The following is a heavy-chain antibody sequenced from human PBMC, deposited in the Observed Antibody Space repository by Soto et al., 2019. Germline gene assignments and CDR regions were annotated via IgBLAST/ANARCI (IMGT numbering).Heavy chain of an antibody. CDR1: GGSISSGGYS. D-gene: IGHD3-3*01. Sequence: TLSLTCAVSGGSISSGGYSWSWIRQPPGKGLEWIGYIYHSGSTYYNPSLKSRVTISVDRSKNQFSLKLSSVTAADTAVYYCARTGLLRPQVDWLDPWGQGTLVTVSS. CDR3: ARTGLLRPQVDWLDP. J-gene: IGHJ5*02. V-gene: IGHV4-30-2*01. CDR2: IYHSGST.